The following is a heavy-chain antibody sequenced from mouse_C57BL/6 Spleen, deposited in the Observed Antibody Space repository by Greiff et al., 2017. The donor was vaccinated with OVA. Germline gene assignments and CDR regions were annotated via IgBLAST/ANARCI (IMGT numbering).Heavy chain of an antibody. J-gene: IGHJ2*01. V-gene: IGHV1-9*01. CDR1: GYTFTGYW. CDR3: ARRGYYGLDY. D-gene: IGHD1-1*01. CDR2: ILPGSGST. Sequence: QVQLQQSGAELMKPGASVKLSCKATGYTFTGYWIEWVKQRPGHGLEWIGEILPGSGSTTYNEQFKGKATFTADTSSNTAYMQLSSLTTEDSAIYYCARRGYYGLDYWGQGTTLTVSS.